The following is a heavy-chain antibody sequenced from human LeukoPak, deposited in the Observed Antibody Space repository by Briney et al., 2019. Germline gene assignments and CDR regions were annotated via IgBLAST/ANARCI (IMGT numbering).Heavy chain of an antibody. CDR3: ARVDDSSVIDY. J-gene: IGHJ4*02. V-gene: IGHV4-59*01. CDR2: IYYSGRT. CDR1: GGSISDYY. Sequence: ASETLSLTCTVSGGSISDYYWSWIRQPPGKGLEWIGYIYYSGRTNYNPSLMSRVTISVDTSKNQFSLKVSSVTAADTAVYYCARVDDSSVIDYWGQGTLVTVSS. D-gene: IGHD3-22*01.